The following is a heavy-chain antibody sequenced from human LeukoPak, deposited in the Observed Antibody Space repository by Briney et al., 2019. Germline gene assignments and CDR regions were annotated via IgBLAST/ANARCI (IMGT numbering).Heavy chain of an antibody. CDR2: INPNSGGT. CDR3: ARAPGPIVVVPRILFQH. D-gene: IGHD2-2*01. CDR1: GYTFTSYG. V-gene: IGHV1-2*02. J-gene: IGHJ1*01. Sequence: ASVKVSCKASGYTFTSYGISWVRQAPGQGLEWMGWINPNSGGTNYAQKFQGRVTMTRDTSISTAYMELSRLRSDDTAVYYCARAPGPIVVVPRILFQHWGQGTLVTVSS.